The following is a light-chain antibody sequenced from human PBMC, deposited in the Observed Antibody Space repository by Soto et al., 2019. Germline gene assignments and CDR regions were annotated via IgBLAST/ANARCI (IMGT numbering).Light chain of an antibody. J-gene: IGKJ3*01. CDR3: QQYGSSPFT. Sequence: EIVVTQSPGTLSLSPGERATLSCRASQSVSSSYLARYQQKPGQAPRLLIYGASSRATGIPDRFSGSGSGTHLELNISRLEPEDFSVYYYQQYGSSPFTFGPRTTVDNK. CDR2: GAS. V-gene: IGKV3-20*01. CDR1: QSVSSSY.